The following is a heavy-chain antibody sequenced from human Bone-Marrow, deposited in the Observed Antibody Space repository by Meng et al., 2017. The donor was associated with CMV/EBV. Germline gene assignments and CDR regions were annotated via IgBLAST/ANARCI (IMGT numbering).Heavy chain of an antibody. J-gene: IGHJ4*02. CDR1: GGSISSYY. D-gene: IGHD6-6*01. V-gene: IGHV4-59*12. Sequence: SETLSLTCSVSGGSISSYYWSWIRQAPGKGLEWIGYMYDNGRTKYNPSLKSRVTISVGTSKNQISLKLSSVTAADTAVYYCARYSSSSGRLDYWGQGTRVTVSS. CDR2: MYDNGRT. CDR3: ARYSSSSGRLDY.